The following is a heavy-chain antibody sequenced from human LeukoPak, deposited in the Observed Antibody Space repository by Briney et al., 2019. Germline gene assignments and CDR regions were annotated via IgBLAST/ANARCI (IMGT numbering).Heavy chain of an antibody. V-gene: IGHV3-9*01. Sequence: GGSLRLSCAASGFTFYDYAMHWVRQAPGKGLEWVSGISWNSGSIGYADSVKGRFTISRDNAKNSLYLQMNSLRAEDTALYYCAKGLYSSGWYKTAFDYWGQGTLVTVSS. CDR3: AKGLYSSGWYKTAFDY. CDR1: GFTFYDYA. J-gene: IGHJ4*02. D-gene: IGHD6-19*01. CDR2: ISWNSGSI.